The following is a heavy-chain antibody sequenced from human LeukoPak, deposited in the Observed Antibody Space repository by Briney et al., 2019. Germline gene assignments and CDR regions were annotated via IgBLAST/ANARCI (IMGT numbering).Heavy chain of an antibody. V-gene: IGHV3-20*04. CDR3: ARVRGATVAGTSDYFDY. CDR1: GFTFDDFA. D-gene: IGHD6-19*01. Sequence: GGSLRLSCTASGFTFDDFAMSWVRQTPGKGREWVSGINWNGGSTHYADSVKGRFTISRDNTKHSLHLQMNSLRAEDTALYYCARVRGATVAGTSDYFDYWGQGTLVTVPS. J-gene: IGHJ4*02. CDR2: INWNGGST.